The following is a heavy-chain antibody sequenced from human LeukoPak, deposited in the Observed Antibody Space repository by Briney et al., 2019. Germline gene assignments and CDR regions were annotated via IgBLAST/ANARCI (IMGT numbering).Heavy chain of an antibody. V-gene: IGHV4-34*01. J-gene: IGHJ6*03. D-gene: IGHD3-22*01. CDR2: INHSGST. Sequence: SETLSLTCAVYGGSFSGYYWSWIRQPPGKGLEWIGEINHSGSTNYNPSLKSRVTISVDTSKNQFSLKLSSVTAADTAVYYCARDTAYYYDSSGYFPLRDYYYYMDVWGKGTTVTISS. CDR3: ARDTAYYYDSSGYFPLRDYYYYMDV. CDR1: GGSFSGYY.